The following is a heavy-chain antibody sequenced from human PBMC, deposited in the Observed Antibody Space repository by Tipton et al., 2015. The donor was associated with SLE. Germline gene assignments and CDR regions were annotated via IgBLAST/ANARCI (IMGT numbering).Heavy chain of an antibody. D-gene: IGHD3-3*01. Sequence: QSGPEVKKPGASVKVSCKASGYTFTSYYINWVRQAPGQGLEWMGWISAHNGNTNYAQKLQGRVTMTTDTSTSTAYMELRSLGSDDTAVYYCASGEKNDFWSGSFFDYWGQGTLVTVSS. CDR2: ISAHNGNT. V-gene: IGHV1-18*01. J-gene: IGHJ4*02. CDR1: GYTFTSYY. CDR3: ASGEKNDFWSGSFFDY.